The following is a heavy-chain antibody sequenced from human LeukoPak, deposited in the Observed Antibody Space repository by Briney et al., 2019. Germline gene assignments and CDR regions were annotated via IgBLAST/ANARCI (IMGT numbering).Heavy chain of an antibody. CDR3: ARVTRYYYYYMDV. J-gene: IGHJ6*03. V-gene: IGHV3-7*01. CDR1: GFSFSSYW. CDR2: IRQDESER. Sequence: LAGGSLRLSCEGSGFSFSSYWMTWVRQLPGKGPEWVANIRQDESERYFADSVKGRFTISRDNAKKSVYLHMSSLRAEDTAVYYCARVTRYYYYYMDVWGKGTTVTVSS.